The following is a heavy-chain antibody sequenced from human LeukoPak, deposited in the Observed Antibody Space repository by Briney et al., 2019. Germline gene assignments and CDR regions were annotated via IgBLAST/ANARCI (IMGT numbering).Heavy chain of an antibody. CDR3: ARVGGRYSPLGY. Sequence: GGSLRLSCAASGFTFSSYWMSWVRQAPGKGLEWVANIKQDGSGKYYVDSVKGRFTISRDNDKNSLFLQMTRLRAEDTAVYYCARVGGRYSPLGYWGQGTLVTVSS. J-gene: IGHJ4*02. V-gene: IGHV3-7*01. D-gene: IGHD3-16*02. CDR1: GFTFSSYW. CDR2: IKQDGSGK.